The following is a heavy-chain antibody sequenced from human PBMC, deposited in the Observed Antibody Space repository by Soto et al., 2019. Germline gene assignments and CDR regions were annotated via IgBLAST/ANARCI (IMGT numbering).Heavy chain of an antibody. CDR1: GYTFTSYG. V-gene: IGHV1-18*01. J-gene: IGHJ5*02. CDR2: ISAYNGNT. Sequence: ASVKASCKASGYTFTSYGISWVRHAPGQGLEWMGWISAYNGNTNYAQKLQGRVTMTTDTSTSTAYMELRSLRSDDTAVYYCARLDSSSWYHTPPNWFDPWGQGILVTVSS. CDR3: ARLDSSSWYHTPPNWFDP. D-gene: IGHD6-13*01.